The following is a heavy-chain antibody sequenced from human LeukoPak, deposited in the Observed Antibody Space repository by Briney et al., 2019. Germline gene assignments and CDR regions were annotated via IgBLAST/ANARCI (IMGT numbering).Heavy chain of an antibody. CDR3: ARDLRLDYGVRTDY. CDR2: ISFSGSTI. V-gene: IGHV3-11*04. Sequence: GGSLRLSCAASGFTFSDYYMSWIRQAPGKGLEWVSYISFSGSTIYYADSVKGRFTISRDNAKNSLYLQMNSLRAEDTAVYYCARDLRLDYGVRTDYWGQGTLVTVSS. CDR1: GFTFSDYY. D-gene: IGHD4-17*01. J-gene: IGHJ4*02.